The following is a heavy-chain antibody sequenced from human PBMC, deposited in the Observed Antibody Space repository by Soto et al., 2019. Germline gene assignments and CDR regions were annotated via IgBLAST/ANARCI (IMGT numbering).Heavy chain of an antibody. CDR3: ATSPSYYDALDV. CDR1: GGSFGSHA. CDR2: VIPIFGTT. J-gene: IGHJ6*02. V-gene: IGHV1-69*01. Sequence: QVQLVQSGAEVKKPGSSLTVSCKASGGSFGSHAISWVRQAPGQGLEWMGGVIPIFGTTNYAQIFQGRVTIYADESTGAAHMELSSLTSDDTAVYFCATSPSYYDALDVWGQGTTVTVSS.